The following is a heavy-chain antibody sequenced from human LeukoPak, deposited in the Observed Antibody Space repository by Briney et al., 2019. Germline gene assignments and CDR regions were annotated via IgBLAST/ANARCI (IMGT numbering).Heavy chain of an antibody. V-gene: IGHV3-48*01. J-gene: IGHJ4*02. CDR3: AREDYYFDY. CDR1: GFTFSSYS. CDR2: ISSSSNTI. Sequence: GGSLTLSCAASGFTFSSYSMNWVRQAPGKGLEWVSYISSSSNTIYYTDSVKGRFTISRDNAKNSLYLQMNSLRAEDTAVYYCAREDYYFDYWGQGTLVTVSS.